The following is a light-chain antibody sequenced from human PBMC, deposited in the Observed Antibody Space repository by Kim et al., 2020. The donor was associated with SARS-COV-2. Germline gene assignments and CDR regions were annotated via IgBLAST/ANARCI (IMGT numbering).Light chain of an antibody. CDR2: RGD. CDR3: AAWDDSLTSWV. V-gene: IGLV1-47*01. CDR1: RSNNGNKY. J-gene: IGLJ3*02. Sequence: GQGVNISCSGSRSNNGNKYVNWYQQLPGTAPKLLIYRGDRRPSGVPDRFSGSKSGTSVSLAISGLRSEDEADYYCAAWDDSLTSWVFGGGTQLTVL.